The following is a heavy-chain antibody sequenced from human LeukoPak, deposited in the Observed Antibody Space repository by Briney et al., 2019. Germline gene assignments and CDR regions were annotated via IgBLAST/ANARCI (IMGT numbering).Heavy chain of an antibody. D-gene: IGHD6-13*01. J-gene: IGHJ3*01. V-gene: IGHV4-30-4*01. CDR2: IYYSGST. CDR3: ARVRYSSTWYAAFDF. Sequence: PSETLSLTCTVSGGSISSGDYYWSWIRQPPGKGLEWIGYIYYSGSTYYNPSLKSRVTISVDTSKNQFSLKLSSVTAADTAVYYCARVRYSSTWYAAFDFWGQGTRVTVSS. CDR1: GGSISSGDYY.